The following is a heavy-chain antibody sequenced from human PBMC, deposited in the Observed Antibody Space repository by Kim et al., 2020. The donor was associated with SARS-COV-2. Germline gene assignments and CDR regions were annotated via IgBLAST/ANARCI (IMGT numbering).Heavy chain of an antibody. CDR1: GYTFTGYY. J-gene: IGHJ6*02. CDR2: IDTDSGDT. Sequence: ASVKVSCKASGYTFTGYYIHWVRQAPGQGLEWVAWIDTDSGDTNYAQKFQDRVTMTRDTSINTTYMELRSLRPDDTASYFCARGDTVVASRYYYAMDVWGQGTTVTVSS. CDR3: ARGDTVVASRYYYAMDV. V-gene: IGHV1-2*02. D-gene: IGHD5-18*01.